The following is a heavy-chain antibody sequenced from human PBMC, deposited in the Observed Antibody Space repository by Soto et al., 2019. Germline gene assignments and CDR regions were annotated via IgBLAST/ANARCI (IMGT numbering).Heavy chain of an antibody. J-gene: IGHJ6*02. CDR2: IKQDGSEK. Sequence: LRLSCAASGFTFSSYWMSWVRQAPGKGLEWVANIKQDGSEKYYVDSVKGRFTISRDNAKNSLYLQMNSLRAEDTAVYYCARDQKYYDFWSGYYTGIVATYGMDVWGQGTTVTVSS. D-gene: IGHD3-3*01. CDR1: GFTFSSYW. V-gene: IGHV3-7*03. CDR3: ARDQKYYDFWSGYYTGIVATYGMDV.